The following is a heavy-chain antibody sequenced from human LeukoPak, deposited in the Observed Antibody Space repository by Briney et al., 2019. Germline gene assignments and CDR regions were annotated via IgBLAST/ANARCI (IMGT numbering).Heavy chain of an antibody. V-gene: IGHV3-30*19. CDR2: ISYDGSNK. Sequence: GGSLRLSCAASGFTFSSYGMHWVRQAPGKGLEWVAVISYDGSNKYYADSVKGRFTISRDNSNNTLYLQMNSLRAEDTAVYYRARGQEVATITLFYYYYGMDVWGQGTTVTVSS. CDR1: GFTFSSYG. CDR3: ARGQEVATITLFYYYYGMDV. D-gene: IGHD5-12*01. J-gene: IGHJ6*02.